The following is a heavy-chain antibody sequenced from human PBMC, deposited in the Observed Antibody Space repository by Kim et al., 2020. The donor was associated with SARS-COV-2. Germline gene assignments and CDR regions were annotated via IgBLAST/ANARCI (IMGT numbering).Heavy chain of an antibody. CDR2: INPSGGST. J-gene: IGHJ6*02. CDR1: GYTFTSYY. Sequence: ASVKVSCKASGYTFTSYYMHWVRQAPGQGLEWMGIINPSGGSTSYAQKFQGRVTMTRDTSTSTVYMELSSLRSEDTAVYYCARKGIAAVGQQYYYYGMDVWGQGTTVTVSS. V-gene: IGHV1-46*01. CDR3: ARKGIAAVGQQYYYYGMDV. D-gene: IGHD6-13*01.